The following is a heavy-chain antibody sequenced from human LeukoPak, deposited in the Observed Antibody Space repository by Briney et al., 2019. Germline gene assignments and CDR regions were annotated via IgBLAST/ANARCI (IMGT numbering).Heavy chain of an antibody. CDR1: GYTFTSYY. CDR3: ARERPISTHIVGATNALSY. J-gene: IGHJ4*02. V-gene: IGHV1-2*02. D-gene: IGHD1-26*01. Sequence: GASVKVSCKASGYTFTSYYMHWVRQAPGQGLEWMGWINPNSGGTNYAQKFQGRVTMTRDTSISTAYMELSRLRSDDTAVYYCARERPISTHIVGATNALSYWGQGTLVTVSS. CDR2: INPNSGGT.